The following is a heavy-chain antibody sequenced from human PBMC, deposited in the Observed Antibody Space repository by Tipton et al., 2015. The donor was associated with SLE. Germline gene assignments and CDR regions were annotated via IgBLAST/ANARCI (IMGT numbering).Heavy chain of an antibody. CDR3: ARQRSPREYSYGSLDS. V-gene: IGHV4-61*02. J-gene: IGHJ4*02. CDR2: IYTSGNT. CDR1: GGSISSSSFY. D-gene: IGHD5-18*01. Sequence: TLSLTCTVPGGSISSSSFYWGRIRQPAGKGLEWIGRIYTSGNTNYNSSLKSRVTISIDTSTNQFSLKLSSVTAADTAVYYCARQRSPREYSYGSLDSWGQGTLVTVSS.